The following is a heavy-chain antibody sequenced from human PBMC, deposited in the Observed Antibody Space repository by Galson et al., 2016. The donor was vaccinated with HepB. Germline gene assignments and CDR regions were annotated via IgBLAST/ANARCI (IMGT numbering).Heavy chain of an antibody. J-gene: IGHJ3*01. CDR2: ISSSVSTI. V-gene: IGHV3-48*02. CDR1: GFTFSNYG. Sequence: SLRLSCAASGFTFSNYGMNWVRQAPGKGLQWISYISSSVSTIYYADSVMGRFTISRDNAKNSVYLQMNSLRDDDTGVYYCAGELVRSALDLWGQGTLVTVSS. CDR3: AGELVRSALDL. D-gene: IGHD6-6*01.